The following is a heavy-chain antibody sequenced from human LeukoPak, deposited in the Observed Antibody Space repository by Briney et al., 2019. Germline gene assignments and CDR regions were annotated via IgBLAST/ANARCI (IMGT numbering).Heavy chain of an antibody. CDR2: IYYSGST. Sequence: SETLSLTCTVSGGSFSSHYWGWIRQSPGKGLEWIGYIYYSGSTNYNPSLKSRVTISVDTSKNQVSLNLRSVTAADTAVYYCARGRLDGYYFDYWGQGALATVSS. J-gene: IGHJ4*02. CDR1: GGSFSSHY. D-gene: IGHD1-1*01. CDR3: ARGRLDGYYFDY. V-gene: IGHV4-59*11.